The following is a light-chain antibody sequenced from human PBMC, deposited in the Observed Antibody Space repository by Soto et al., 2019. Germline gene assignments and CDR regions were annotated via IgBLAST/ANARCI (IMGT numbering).Light chain of an antibody. J-gene: IGKJ4*01. CDR2: GAS. CDR3: QQYGSSAPLT. V-gene: IGKV3-20*01. CDR1: QRFSSSF. Sequence: EIVLTQSPGTLSLSPGERATLSWRASQRFSSSFLAWYQLKPGQAPRLLIYGASSRATRIPDRFSGSGSGTDFTLTISTLEPEDFAVYYCQQYGSSAPLTFRGGTKVDIK.